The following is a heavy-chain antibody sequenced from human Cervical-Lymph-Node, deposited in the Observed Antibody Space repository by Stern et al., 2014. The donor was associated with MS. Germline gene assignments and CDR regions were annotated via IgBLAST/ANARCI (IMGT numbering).Heavy chain of an antibody. CDR2: ITPLPGTT. D-gene: IGHD6-13*01. V-gene: IGHV1-69*01. CDR3: TRHQGGIAAF. Sequence: QVKLVESGAEVRQPGSSMKVSCKASGGTFNTLDISWVRQTHGQGLERLGGITPLPGTTNYARNFQGRVAISADESATTAYMEMSNLTSEDTALYYCTRHQGGIAAFWGQGTLVTVSS. CDR1: GGTFNTLD. J-gene: IGHJ4*02.